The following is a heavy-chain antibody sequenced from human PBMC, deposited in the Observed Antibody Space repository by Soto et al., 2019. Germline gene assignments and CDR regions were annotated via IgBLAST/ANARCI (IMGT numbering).Heavy chain of an antibody. D-gene: IGHD6-19*01. V-gene: IGHV3-30*03. J-gene: IGHJ4*02. Sequence: PXGLLRLSFAASGFTFRSYAKHGVRQAPGKGLEWVAVISYDESDKYYADSLKGRFTISRDNSKNTLYLQMNSLRGEDTAVYYCARDLSVAGPDYWGQGTLVTVSS. CDR1: GFTFRSYA. CDR3: ARDLSVAGPDY. CDR2: ISYDESDK.